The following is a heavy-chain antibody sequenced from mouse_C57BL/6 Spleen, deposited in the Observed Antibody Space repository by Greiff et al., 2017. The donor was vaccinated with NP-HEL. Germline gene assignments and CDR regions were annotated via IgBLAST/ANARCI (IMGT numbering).Heavy chain of an antibody. Sequence: VQLQQSGAELVRPGASVKLSCKASGYTFTDYYINWVKQRPGQGLEWIARIYPGSGNTYYNEKFKGKATLTAEKSSSTAYMQLSSLTSEDSAVYFCARYLPFDYWGQGTTLTVSS. D-gene: IGHD5-1*01. J-gene: IGHJ2*01. CDR2: IYPGSGNT. V-gene: IGHV1-76*01. CDR1: GYTFTDYY. CDR3: ARYLPFDY.